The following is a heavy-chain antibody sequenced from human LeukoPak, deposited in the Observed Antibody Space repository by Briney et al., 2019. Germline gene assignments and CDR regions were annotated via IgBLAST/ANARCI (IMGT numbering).Heavy chain of an antibody. Sequence: PGGSLRLSCAASGFTFSTLAMHWVRQAPGKGLEWVAVISYDGSDKYYTDSVKGRFTISRDNSKNTPYLQVNSLRVEDTAVYYCARGQVPTTLTLFDYWGQGTLVTVSS. V-gene: IGHV3-30-3*01. J-gene: IGHJ4*02. D-gene: IGHD4-17*01. CDR3: ARGQVPTTLTLFDY. CDR2: ISYDGSDK. CDR1: GFTFSTLA.